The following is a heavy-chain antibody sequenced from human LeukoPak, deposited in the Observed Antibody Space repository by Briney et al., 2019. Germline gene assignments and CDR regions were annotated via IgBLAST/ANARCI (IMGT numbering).Heavy chain of an antibody. J-gene: IGHJ3*02. CDR3: AKRRIVGTTRDAFDI. D-gene: IGHD1-26*01. CDR1: VFTFSRYA. V-gene: IGHV3-23*01. CDR2: ISVPGGGT. Sequence: GGSLRLSCASSVFTFSRYAMRCVRHAPAKGLEWVSGISVPGGGTYYADSVKGRFTISRHNSKNTLYLQMNSLRDEDTALYYCAKRRIVGTTRDAFDIWGQGTMVTVSS.